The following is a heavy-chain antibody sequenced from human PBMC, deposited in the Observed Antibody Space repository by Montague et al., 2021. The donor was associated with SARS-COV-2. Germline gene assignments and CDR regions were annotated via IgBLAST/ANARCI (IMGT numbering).Heavy chain of an antibody. Sequence: VKPTQTLTLTCTFSGFSLSTSGMCMTWIRQPPGKALEWLARIDWDGDKYYNTSLKSRLTISKDTSKNQVVLTVTNMDPVDTATYYCAHRRLHTGSFDYWGQGALVTVSS. V-gene: IGHV2-70*12. D-gene: IGHD1-26*01. CDR3: AHRRLHTGSFDY. J-gene: IGHJ4*02. CDR1: GFSLSTSGMC. CDR2: IDWDGDK.